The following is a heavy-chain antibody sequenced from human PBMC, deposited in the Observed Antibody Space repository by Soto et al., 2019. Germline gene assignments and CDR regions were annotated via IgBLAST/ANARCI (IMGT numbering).Heavy chain of an antibody. J-gene: IGHJ4*02. CDR3: ARRLFGSGWTLDS. CDR1: GASITTYY. V-gene: IGHV4-59*13. Sequence: SETLSLTCDVSGASITTYYWSWIRQAPGKGLEWIGNVYHTGSTDYNSSLRSRVTISVDTSKNQFSLNMNSVTAADTAVYYCARRLFGSGWTLDSWGQGALVTVSS. CDR2: VYHTGST. D-gene: IGHD6-19*01.